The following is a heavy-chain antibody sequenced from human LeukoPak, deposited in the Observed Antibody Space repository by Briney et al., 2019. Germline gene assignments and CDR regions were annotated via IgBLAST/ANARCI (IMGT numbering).Heavy chain of an antibody. CDR1: GYTFTNYG. V-gene: IGHV1-18*01. J-gene: IGHJ5*02. Sequence: EASAQVSSHASGYTFTNYGISWGRRAPGQGGEWMGWISAYNGNTNSSQKFQGRVTMTTDTSTNTAYMELRSLRSDDTAVYYCARDFSSVHRGEVSYHWGQGTPVTVSS. CDR3: ARDFSSVHRGEVSYH. D-gene: IGHD3-10*01. CDR2: ISAYNGNT.